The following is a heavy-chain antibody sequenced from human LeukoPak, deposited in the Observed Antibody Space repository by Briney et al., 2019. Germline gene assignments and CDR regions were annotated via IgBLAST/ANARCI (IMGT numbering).Heavy chain of an antibody. CDR3: ARDRRGYGNNWFDP. Sequence: ASETLSLTCTVSGGSISSYYWSWIRQPPGKGLEWIGYIYYSGSTNYNPSLKSRVTISVDTSKNQFSLKLSSVTAADTAVYYCARDRRGYGNNWFDPWGQGTLVTVSS. D-gene: IGHD5-12*01. CDR1: GGSISSYY. CDR2: IYYSGST. V-gene: IGHV4-59*01. J-gene: IGHJ5*02.